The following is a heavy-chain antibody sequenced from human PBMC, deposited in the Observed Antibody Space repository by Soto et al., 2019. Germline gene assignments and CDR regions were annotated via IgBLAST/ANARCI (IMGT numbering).Heavy chain of an antibody. J-gene: IGHJ2*01. D-gene: IGHD6-19*01. Sequence: QVQLVQSGAEVKKPGSSVKVSCKASGGTFSRNAISWVRQAPGQELEWMGGITPMFGTANYAQKFQGRVTITADESTSTVHMELRRLRSEDTAVYYCAQTLGSAVAGPGRFDLWGRGTLVIVSS. CDR1: GGTFSRNA. CDR2: ITPMFGTA. CDR3: AQTLGSAVAGPGRFDL. V-gene: IGHV1-69*12.